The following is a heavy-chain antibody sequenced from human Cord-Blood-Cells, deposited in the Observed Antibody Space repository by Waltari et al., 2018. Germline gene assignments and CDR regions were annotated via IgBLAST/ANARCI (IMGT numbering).Heavy chain of an antibody. CDR1: GGSFSGYY. CDR2: INHSGSN. V-gene: IGHV4-34*01. J-gene: IGHJ4*02. Sequence: QVQLQQWGAGLLKPSETLSLTCAVYGGSFSGYYWSWIRQPPGKGLEWIGEINHSGSNNYNPSLKSRVTISVDTSKNQFSLKLSSVTAAGTAVYYCARSNEAVAGTFDYWGQGTLVTVSS. CDR3: ARSNEAVAGTFDY. D-gene: IGHD6-19*01.